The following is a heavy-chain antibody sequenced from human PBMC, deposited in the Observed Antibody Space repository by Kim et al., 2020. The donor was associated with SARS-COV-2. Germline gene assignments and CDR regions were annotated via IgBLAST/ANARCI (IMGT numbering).Heavy chain of an antibody. CDR3: ARGRVVPAAMWDY. D-gene: IGHD2-2*01. V-gene: IGHV4-34*01. Sequence: YNPTLTSRVTISVDTSKNQFSLELRSVTAADTAVYYCARGRVVPAAMWDYWGQGTLVTVSS. J-gene: IGHJ4*02.